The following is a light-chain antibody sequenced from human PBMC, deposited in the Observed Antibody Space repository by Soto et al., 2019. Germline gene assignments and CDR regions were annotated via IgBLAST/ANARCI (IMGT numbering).Light chain of an antibody. Sequence: VLTQPPSVSGAPGQRVTISCTGSSSNIGAHYDVHWYQQLPGTAPKLLIYGNSNRPSGVPDRFSGSKSGTSASLAITGLQAEDEADYYCQSYDNSLSVYVLGTGTRSPS. CDR1: SSNIGAHYD. V-gene: IGLV1-40*01. CDR2: GNS. J-gene: IGLJ1*01. CDR3: QSYDNSLSVYV.